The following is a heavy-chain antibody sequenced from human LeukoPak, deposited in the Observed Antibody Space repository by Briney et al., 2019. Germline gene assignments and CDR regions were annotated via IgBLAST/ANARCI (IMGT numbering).Heavy chain of an antibody. CDR2: IWYDGSNK. J-gene: IGHJ6*02. CDR3: AREDSYGSGVYYYYGMDV. Sequence: SGRSLRLSCAASGFTFSSYGMHWVRQAPGKGLEWVAVIWYDGSNKYYADSVKGRFTISRDNSKNTLYLQMNSLRAEDTAVYYCAREDSYGSGVYYYYGMDVWGQGTTVTVSS. V-gene: IGHV3-33*01. CDR1: GFTFSSYG. D-gene: IGHD3-10*01.